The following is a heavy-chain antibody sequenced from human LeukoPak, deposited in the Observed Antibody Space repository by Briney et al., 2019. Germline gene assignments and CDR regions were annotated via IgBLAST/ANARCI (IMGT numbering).Heavy chain of an antibody. D-gene: IGHD2-2*01. Sequence: GGSLRLSCAASGFTFSSYGMHWVRQAPGKGLEWVAFIRYDGSNKYYADSVKGRFTISRDNSKNTLYLQMNSLRAEDTAVYYRAKDPTDCSSTSCHTFGYYYYYMDVWGKGTTVTVSS. V-gene: IGHV3-30*02. CDR2: IRYDGSNK. CDR1: GFTFSSYG. J-gene: IGHJ6*03. CDR3: AKDPTDCSSTSCHTFGYYYYYMDV.